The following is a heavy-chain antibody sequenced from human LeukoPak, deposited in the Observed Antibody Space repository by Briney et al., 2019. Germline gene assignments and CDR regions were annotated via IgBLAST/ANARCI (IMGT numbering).Heavy chain of an antibody. V-gene: IGHV4-61*08. D-gene: IGHD3-10*01. J-gene: IGHJ4*02. CDR2: IYYSGST. CDR3: ARRGGSGRSFDY. CDR1: GASVSSGGYY. Sequence: SETLSLTCTVSGASVSSGGYYWSWFRQPPGKGLEWIGYIYYSGSTNYNPSLKSRVTISVDTSKNQFSLKVSSVTAADTAVYYCARRGGSGRSFDYWGQGTLVTVSS.